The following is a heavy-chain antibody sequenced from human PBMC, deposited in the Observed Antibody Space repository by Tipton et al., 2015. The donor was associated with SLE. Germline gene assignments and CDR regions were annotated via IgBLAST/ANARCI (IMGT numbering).Heavy chain of an antibody. V-gene: IGHV1-18*01. CDR2: ISAYNGNT. Sequence: QSGAEVKKPGASVMVSCKASGYTFTSYGISWVRQAPGQGLEWMGWISAYNGNTNYAQKLQGRVTMTTDTSTSTAYMELRSLRSDDTAVYYCARGGPGYSSRGYEAFDIWGQGTMVTVSS. CDR3: ARGGPGYSSRGYEAFDI. J-gene: IGHJ3*02. CDR1: GYTFTSYG. D-gene: IGHD6-13*01.